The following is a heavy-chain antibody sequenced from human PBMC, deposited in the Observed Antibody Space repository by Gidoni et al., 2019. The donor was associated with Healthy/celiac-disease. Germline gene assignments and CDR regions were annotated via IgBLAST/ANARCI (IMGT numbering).Heavy chain of an antibody. CDR1: GGTFSSYA. V-gene: IGHV1-69*01. J-gene: IGHJ5*02. CDR2: IIPIFGTA. D-gene: IGHD3-10*01. CDR3: ARGMVRGVIGANWFDP. Sequence: VKKPGSSVKVSCKASGGTFSSYAISWVRQAPGQGLEWMGGIIPIFGTANYAQKFQGRVTITADESTSTAYMELSSLRSEDTAVYYCARGMVRGVIGANWFDPWGQGTLVTVSS.